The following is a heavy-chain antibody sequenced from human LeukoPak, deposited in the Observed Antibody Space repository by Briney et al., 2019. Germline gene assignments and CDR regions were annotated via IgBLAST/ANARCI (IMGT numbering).Heavy chain of an antibody. CDR3: AKERTGRYYYMDV. D-gene: IGHD2-15*01. CDR1: GFTFSSYG. CDR2: IWYDGSNK. Sequence: PGGSLRLSCAASGFTFSSYGMHWVRKAPGQGLDWVAVIWYDGSNKYYADSVKGRFTISRDNSKNTLYLQMNSLRAEDTAVYYCAKERTGRYYYMDVWGKGTTVTVSS. J-gene: IGHJ6*03. V-gene: IGHV3-33*06.